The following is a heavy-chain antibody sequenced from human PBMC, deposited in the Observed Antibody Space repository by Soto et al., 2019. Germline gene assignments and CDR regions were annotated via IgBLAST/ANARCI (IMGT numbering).Heavy chain of an antibody. CDR3: AKGLGWNCSSTSCYDYYYYYYMDV. Sequence: GGSLRLSCAASGFTFSSYAMSWVRQAPGKGLEWVSAISGSGGSTYYADSVKGRFTISRDNSKNTLYLQMNSLRDEDTAVYYCAKGLGWNCSSTSCYDYYYYYYMDVWGKGTTVTVSS. J-gene: IGHJ6*03. CDR2: ISGSGGST. D-gene: IGHD2-2*01. CDR1: GFTFSSYA. V-gene: IGHV3-23*01.